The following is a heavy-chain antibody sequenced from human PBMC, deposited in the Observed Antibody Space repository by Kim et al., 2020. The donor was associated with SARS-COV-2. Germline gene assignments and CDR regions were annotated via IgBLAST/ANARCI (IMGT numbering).Heavy chain of an antibody. V-gene: IGHV1-2*02. Sequence: ASVKVSCKASGYTFTGYYMHWVRQAPGQGLEWMGWINPNSGGTNYAQKFQGRVTMTRDTSISTAYMELSRLRSDDTAVYYCARDMYSSSWYGDCYYYYGMDVWGQGTTVTVSS. J-gene: IGHJ6*02. D-gene: IGHD6-13*01. CDR1: GYTFTGYY. CDR2: INPNSGGT. CDR3: ARDMYSSSWYGDCYYYYGMDV.